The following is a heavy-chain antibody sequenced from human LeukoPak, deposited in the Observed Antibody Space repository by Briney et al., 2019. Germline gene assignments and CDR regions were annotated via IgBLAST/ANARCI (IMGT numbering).Heavy chain of an antibody. Sequence: SETLSLTCTVSGGSISSSSYYWGWIRQPPGKGLEWIGSIYYSGSTYYNPSLKSRVTISVDTSKNQFSLKLSSVTAADTAVYYCARHRPVYSGSYHAWFDPWGQGTLVTVSS. CDR3: ARHRPVYSGSYHAWFDP. CDR1: GGSISSSSYY. D-gene: IGHD1-26*01. V-gene: IGHV4-39*01. J-gene: IGHJ5*02. CDR2: IYYSGST.